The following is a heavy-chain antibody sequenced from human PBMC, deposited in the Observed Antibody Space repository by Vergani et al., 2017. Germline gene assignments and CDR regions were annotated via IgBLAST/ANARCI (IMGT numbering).Heavy chain of an antibody. CDR3: ATVVPAASDY. D-gene: IGHD2-2*01. J-gene: IGHJ4*02. Sequence: QLQLQESGPGLVKPSETLSLPCTVSGGSISSSSYYWGWIRQPPGKGLEWIGSIYYSGSTYYNPSLKSRVTISVDTSKNQFSLKLSSVPAADTAVYYCATVVPAASDYWGQGTLVTVSS. CDR1: GGSISSSSYY. CDR2: IYYSGST. V-gene: IGHV4-39*01.